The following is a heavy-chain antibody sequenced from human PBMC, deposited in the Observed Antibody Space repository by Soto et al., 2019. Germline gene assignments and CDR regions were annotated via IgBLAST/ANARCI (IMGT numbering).Heavy chain of an antibody. CDR1: GFTSSSYG. D-gene: IGHD1-26*01. V-gene: IGHV3-30*18. J-gene: IGHJ3*02. Sequence: LRLSCAASGFTSSSYGMHWVRQAPGKGLEWVAVISYDGSNKYYADSVKGRFTISRDNSKNTLYLQMNSLRAEDTAVYYCAKEEWEQEGDAFDIWGQGTMVTVSS. CDR2: ISYDGSNK. CDR3: AKEEWEQEGDAFDI.